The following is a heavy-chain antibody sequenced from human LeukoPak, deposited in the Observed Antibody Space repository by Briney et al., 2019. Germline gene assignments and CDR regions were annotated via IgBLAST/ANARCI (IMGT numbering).Heavy chain of an antibody. CDR1: LYTHTDYY. Sequence: GAAVKDSFKSSLYTHTDYYMHEVGQAPGQGGEWMGWINLNSGGTNYAQKFQGRVTMTRDTSISTAYMELSRLRSDDTAVYYCARAIITSQNIWGQGTLVTVSS. V-gene: IGHV1-2*02. J-gene: IGHJ4*02. CDR3: ARAIITSQNI. D-gene: IGHD1-20*01. CDR2: INLNSGGT.